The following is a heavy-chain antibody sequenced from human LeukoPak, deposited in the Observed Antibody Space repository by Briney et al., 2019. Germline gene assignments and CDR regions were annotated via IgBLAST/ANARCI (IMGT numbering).Heavy chain of an antibody. V-gene: IGHV3-23*01. CDR2: ISESGDVT. Sequence: GGSLRLSCEASGFTFSNYPMSWVRQAPGRGLEWVSVISESGDVTHYADAMKGRFTISRDNAKNTLNPQMNSLRAEDTAIYYCARDSSHYLGSSDYWGQGTLVTVSS. J-gene: IGHJ4*02. CDR1: GFTFSNYP. CDR3: ARDSSHYLGSSDY. D-gene: IGHD6-6*01.